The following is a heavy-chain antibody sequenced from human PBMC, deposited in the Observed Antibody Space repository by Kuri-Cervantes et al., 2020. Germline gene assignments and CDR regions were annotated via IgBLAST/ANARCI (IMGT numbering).Heavy chain of an antibody. V-gene: IGHV1-69*13. D-gene: IGHD2-21*01. J-gene: IGHJ3*02. CDR3: ARERFIDWVDLDAFDI. CDR1: GGTFSSYA. Sequence: SVKVSCKASGGTFSSYAISWVRQAPGQGLEWMGGIIPIFGTANYAQKFQGRVTITADESTSTAYMELSSLRSEDTAVYYCARERFIDWVDLDAFDIWGQGTVVTVSS. CDR2: IIPIFGTA.